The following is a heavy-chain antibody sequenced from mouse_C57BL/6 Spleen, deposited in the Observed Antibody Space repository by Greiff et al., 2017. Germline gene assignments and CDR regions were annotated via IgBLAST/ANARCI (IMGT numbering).Heavy chain of an antibody. V-gene: IGHV3-6*01. Sequence: EVKLQESGPGLVKPSQSLSLTCSVTGYSITSGYYWNWIRQFPGNKLEWMGYISYDGSNNYNPSLKNRISITRDTSKNQFFLKLNSVTTEDTATYYCARASYRTWFAYWGQGTLVTVSA. CDR2: ISYDGSN. J-gene: IGHJ3*01. CDR3: ARASYRTWFAY. CDR1: GYSITSGYY.